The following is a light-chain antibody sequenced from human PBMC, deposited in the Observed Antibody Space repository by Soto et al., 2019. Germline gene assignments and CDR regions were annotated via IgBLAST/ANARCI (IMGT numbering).Light chain of an antibody. V-gene: IGLV2-14*03. Sequence: QSVLTQPASVSGSPGQSISISCTGTSSDVGGYNYVSWYQHQPGKAPKLVIFDVSGRPSGISNRFCGSKSGNTASLTISGLRPEDEADYYCSSQTELNLYAFRSGTKVTVL. CDR3: SSQTELNLYA. CDR2: DVS. J-gene: IGLJ1*01. CDR1: SSDVGGYNY.